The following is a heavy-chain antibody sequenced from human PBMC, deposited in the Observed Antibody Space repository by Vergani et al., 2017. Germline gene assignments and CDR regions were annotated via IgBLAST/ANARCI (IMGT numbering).Heavy chain of an antibody. J-gene: IGHJ4*02. CDR1: GFTFSSYA. V-gene: IGHV3-23*01. D-gene: IGHD3-22*01. CDR2: IRGSGCRT. CDR3: AKTVYYYDSTYXFDY. Sequence: EVQLLESGGGLVQPGGSLRLSCAASGFTFSSYAMSWVRQAPGKGLEWVSAIRGSGCRTYYADSVKARFTISKDNSKNTLYLQMNSLRAEDTAVYYCAKTVYYYDSTYXFDYWGQGTLVTVSS.